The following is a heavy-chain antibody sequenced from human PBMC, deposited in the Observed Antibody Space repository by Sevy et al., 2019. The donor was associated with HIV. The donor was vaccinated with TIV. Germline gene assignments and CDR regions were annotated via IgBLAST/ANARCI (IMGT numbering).Heavy chain of an antibody. V-gene: IGHV4-38-2*01. CDR1: GYSITSGYY. J-gene: IGHJ4*02. CDR2: LDHGGST. D-gene: IGHD2-2*02. CDR3: ARHNAIPGGGLANHHYYFDY. Sequence: SETLSLTCAVSGYSITSGYYWGWIRQPPGKGPEWIGTLDHGGSTYYNPSLKSRVSISADTSKNQFSLNLISVTAADTAVYYCARHNAIPGGGLANHHYYFDYWGRGTLVTVSS.